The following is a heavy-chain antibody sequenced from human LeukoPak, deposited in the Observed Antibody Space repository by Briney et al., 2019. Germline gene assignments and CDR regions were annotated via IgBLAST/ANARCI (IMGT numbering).Heavy chain of an antibody. V-gene: IGHV3-74*01. CDR2: INRDGSST. CDR1: GFTFSTYW. J-gene: IGHJ4*02. CDR3: ARDDILTGNHFDY. D-gene: IGHD3-9*01. Sequence: GGSLRLSCAASGFTFSTYWMHWVRQAPGKGLVWVSRINRDGSSTSYADSVKGRFTISRDNAKNTLYLQMNSLRAEDTAVYYCARDDILTGNHFDYWGQGTLVTVSS.